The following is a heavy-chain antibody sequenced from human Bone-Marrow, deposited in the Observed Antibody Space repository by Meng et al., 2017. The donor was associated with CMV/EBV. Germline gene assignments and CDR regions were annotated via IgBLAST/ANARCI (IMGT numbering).Heavy chain of an antibody. CDR3: ARDERGSSSEFDY. CDR2: IKQDGSEK. CDR1: GFTFSSYW. J-gene: IGHJ4*02. D-gene: IGHD6-6*01. Sequence: GGSLRLSCAASGFTFSSYWMSWVRQAPGKGLEWVANIKQDGSEKYYVDSVKGRFTISRDNAKNSLYLQMNSLRAEDTAVYYCARDERGSSSEFDYWGQGTLVTVSS. V-gene: IGHV3-7*01.